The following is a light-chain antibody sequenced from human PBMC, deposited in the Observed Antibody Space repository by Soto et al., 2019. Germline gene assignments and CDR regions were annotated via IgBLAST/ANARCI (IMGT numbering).Light chain of an antibody. CDR3: QQFGSSPMYT. V-gene: IGKV3-20*01. Sequence: EIVLTQSPGTLSLSPGERATLSCRASQSVSTKYLAWYQQKPGQAPRLLIYGASRRATGMPDRFSGSGSGTAFTLTISRLEPEDVAVYYCQQFGSSPMYTFGQGTKLEIK. CDR1: QSVSTKY. J-gene: IGKJ2*01. CDR2: GAS.